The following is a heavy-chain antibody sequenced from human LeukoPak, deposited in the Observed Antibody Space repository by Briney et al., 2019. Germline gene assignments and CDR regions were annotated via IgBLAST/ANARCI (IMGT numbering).Heavy chain of an antibody. V-gene: IGHV4-59*01. CDR3: AKNGDRGAYCTGGTCYPYFYYYMDV. CDR1: GGSISSYY. J-gene: IGHJ6*03. D-gene: IGHD2-15*01. CDR2: IYYSGIP. Sequence: SETLSLTCTVSGGSISSYYWSWIRQPPGKGLEWIGYIYYSGIPNYNPSLKSRVTISVDTSKNQFSLKLSSVTAADTAIYYCAKNGDRGAYCTGGTCYPYFYYYMDVWGKGTTVTI.